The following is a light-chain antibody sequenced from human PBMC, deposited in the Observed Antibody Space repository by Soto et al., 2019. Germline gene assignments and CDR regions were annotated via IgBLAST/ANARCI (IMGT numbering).Light chain of an antibody. CDR3: QQYGSSPPWT. Sequence: EIVMTQSPATLSVSPGERATLSCRAIQTIRNNYLAWYQQKPGQAPRPLIYGVSSRATGIPARFSGSGSGTDFTLTISRLEPEDFAVYYCQQYGSSPPWTFGQGTKVDIK. CDR1: QTIRNNY. V-gene: IGKV3-20*01. J-gene: IGKJ1*01. CDR2: GVS.